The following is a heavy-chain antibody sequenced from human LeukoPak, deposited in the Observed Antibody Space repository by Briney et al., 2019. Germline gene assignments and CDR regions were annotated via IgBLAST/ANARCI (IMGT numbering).Heavy chain of an antibody. V-gene: IGHV3-7*04. CDR1: GFNFGDYY. CDR3: AGDGSGSDFSLDY. D-gene: IGHD3-10*01. J-gene: IGHJ4*02. CDR2: IRHDGSDV. Sequence: GGSLRLSCVASGFNFGDYYMSWVRQAPGKGLEWVADIRHDGSDVYNVDSVRGRFTISRDNAKNSLFLQMNSLKDEDTAVYYCAGDGSGSDFSLDYWGQGTLVTVSS.